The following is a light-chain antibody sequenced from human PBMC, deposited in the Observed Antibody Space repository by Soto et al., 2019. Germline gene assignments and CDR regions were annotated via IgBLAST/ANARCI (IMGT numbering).Light chain of an antibody. Sequence: EVVLTQSPGTLSLSPGERATLSCRASQSVSGSYLSWYQHKPGQAPRLLIYGTSSRATGIPDRFSGSGSGTDFTLTISRLEPGDFAVYYCQQYGSSPRTFGQGTKVEIK. CDR3: QQYGSSPRT. V-gene: IGKV3-20*01. CDR1: QSVSGSY. J-gene: IGKJ1*01. CDR2: GTS.